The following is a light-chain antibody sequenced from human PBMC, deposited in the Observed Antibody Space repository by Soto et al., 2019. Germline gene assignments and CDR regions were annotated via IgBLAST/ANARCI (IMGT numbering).Light chain of an antibody. V-gene: IGLV2-18*02. Sequence: QSALTQPPSVSGSPGQSVTISCTGTSSDIGSYNGVSWYQQPPGTAPKLIIYEGSTRPSGVPDRFSGSKSGNTASLTISGLQAEDEADYYCNSYTISGTYVFGTGTTLTVL. J-gene: IGLJ1*01. CDR3: NSYTISGTYV. CDR2: EGS. CDR1: SSDIGSYNG.